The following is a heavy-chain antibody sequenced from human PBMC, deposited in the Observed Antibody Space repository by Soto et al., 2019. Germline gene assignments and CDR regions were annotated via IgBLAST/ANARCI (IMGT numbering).Heavy chain of an antibody. V-gene: IGHV1-46*01. D-gene: IGHD2-15*01. CDR3: SRRFCSGSSCYYLDF. CDR2: INPSGGST. CDR1: GYTFTNSY. J-gene: IGHJ4*02. Sequence: QVHLVQSGAEVKKPGASVKVSCKASGYTFTNSYMHWVRQAPGQGLVWMGIINPSGGSTIYAQKFQGRVSMTRDTSTSTVYMELSSLRSEDTAVYYCSRRFCSGSSCYYLDFWGQGTLVTVSS.